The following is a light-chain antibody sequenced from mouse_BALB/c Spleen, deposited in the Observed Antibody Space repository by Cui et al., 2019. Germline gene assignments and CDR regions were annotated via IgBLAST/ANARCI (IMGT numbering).Light chain of an antibody. CDR2: DTS. CDR1: SSVSY. J-gene: IGKJ1*01. Sequence: QIVLTQSPAIMSASPGEKVTMTCSASSSVSYMYWYQQKPGSSPRLLIYDTSSLASGVPVRFSGSGSGTYYSLTISRMEAEDAATYYCQQWSSYPRTFGGGTKLEIK. CDR3: QQWSSYPRT. V-gene: IGKV4-55*01.